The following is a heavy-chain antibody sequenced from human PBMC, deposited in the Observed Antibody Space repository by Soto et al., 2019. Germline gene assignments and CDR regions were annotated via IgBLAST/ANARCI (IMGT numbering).Heavy chain of an antibody. V-gene: IGHV1-46*01. CDR1: GYTFTSYY. CDR3: ARANSSSYYDFWSGYPLFDYYYYGMDV. Sequence: SVKVSCKASGYTFTSYYMHWVRQAPGQGLEWMGIINPSGGSTSYAQKFQGRVTMTRDTSTSTVYMELSSLRSEDTAVYYCARANSSSYYDFWSGYPLFDYYYYGMDVWGQGTTVTVSS. D-gene: IGHD3-3*01. J-gene: IGHJ6*02. CDR2: INPSGGST.